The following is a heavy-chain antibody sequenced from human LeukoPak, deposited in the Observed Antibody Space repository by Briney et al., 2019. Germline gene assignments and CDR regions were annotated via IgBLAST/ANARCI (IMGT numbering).Heavy chain of an antibody. CDR2: IYSDGST. CDR1: GFTVSSNY. J-gene: IGHJ4*02. CDR3: TNLPTY. Sequence: GGSLRLSCAASGFTVSSNYMTWVRQAPGKGLAWVSVIYSDGSTFYADSVKGRFTISRDNSKNTLYLQMDSLRPEDTAVYYCTNLPTYWGQGTLVTVSS. V-gene: IGHV3-66*02.